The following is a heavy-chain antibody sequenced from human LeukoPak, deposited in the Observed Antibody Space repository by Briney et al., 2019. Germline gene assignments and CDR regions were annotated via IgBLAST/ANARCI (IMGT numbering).Heavy chain of an antibody. CDR1: GFHFISYG. V-gene: IGHV3-30*18. J-gene: IGHJ4*02. CDR3: AKRPSDYGDYVSYFDY. CDR2: ISDDGRRK. Sequence: PGGSLGLSCAASGFHFISYGLHLVRPAPGQGLEWVGVISDDGRRKDYADSVKGRFTISRDNSKDTLYLQMNSLRAEDTAVYYCAKRPSDYGDYVSYFDYWGRGTLVTVSS. D-gene: IGHD4-17*01.